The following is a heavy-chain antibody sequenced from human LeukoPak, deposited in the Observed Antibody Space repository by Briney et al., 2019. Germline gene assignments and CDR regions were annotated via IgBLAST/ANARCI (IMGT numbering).Heavy chain of an antibody. CDR2: INWNGGST. D-gene: IGHD6-13*01. Sequence: GGSLRLSCAASGFTFSSYAMHWVRQAPGKGLEWVSGINWNGGSTGYADSVKGRFTISRDNAKNSLYLQMNSLRAEDTALYYCAREHLKQLVVDYWGQGTLVTVSS. CDR3: AREHLKQLVVDY. CDR1: GFTFSSYA. J-gene: IGHJ4*02. V-gene: IGHV3-20*04.